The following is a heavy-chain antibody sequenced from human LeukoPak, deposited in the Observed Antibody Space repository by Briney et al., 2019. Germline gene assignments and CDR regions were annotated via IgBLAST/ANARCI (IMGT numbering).Heavy chain of an antibody. CDR2: ISSSSSYI. CDR3: ARSPYDYVWGSYRYGTDY. J-gene: IGHJ4*02. CDR1: GFTFSSYS. Sequence: GGSLRLSCAASGFTFSSYSMNWVRQAPGKGLEWVSSISSSSSYIYYADSVKGRFTISRDNAKNSLYLQMNSLRAEDTAVYYCARSPYDYVWGSYRYGTDYRGQGTLVTVSS. D-gene: IGHD3-16*02. V-gene: IGHV3-21*01.